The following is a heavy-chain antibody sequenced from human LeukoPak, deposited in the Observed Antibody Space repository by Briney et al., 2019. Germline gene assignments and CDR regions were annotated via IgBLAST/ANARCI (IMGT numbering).Heavy chain of an antibody. CDR3: ARCHRGGTYYFDY. CDR2: ITVDGST. J-gene: IGHJ4*02. V-gene: IGHV3-23*01. D-gene: IGHD1-26*01. Sequence: PGGSLRLSCAVSGFTFSSYAMSWVRQAPGKGLEWVSVITVDGSTYYAESVKGRFTISRDSSKNTLYLQMNSLWAEDTAIYSCARCHRGGTYYFDYWGQGTLVTVSS. CDR1: GFTFSSYA.